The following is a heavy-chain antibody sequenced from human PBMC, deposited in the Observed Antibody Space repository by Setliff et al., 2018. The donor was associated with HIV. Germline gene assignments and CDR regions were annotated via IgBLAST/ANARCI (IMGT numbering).Heavy chain of an antibody. J-gene: IGHJ4*02. CDR1: GYFISNGYY. V-gene: IGHV4-38-2*02. CDR3: ARQAWHYDRDGYFIDY. Sequence: SETLSLTCSVSGYFISNGYYWGWIRQPPGKGLEWVGTIYQNGNTYYSPSLESRVSVSMDMSRNQFSVKLNSATAADTAVYYCARQAWHYDRDGYFIDYWGQGKQVTVS. D-gene: IGHD3-22*01. CDR2: IYQNGNT.